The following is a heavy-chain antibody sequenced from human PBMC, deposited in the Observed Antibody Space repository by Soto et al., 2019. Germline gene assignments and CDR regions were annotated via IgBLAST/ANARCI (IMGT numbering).Heavy chain of an antibody. CDR1: GFTFSSYG. V-gene: IGHV3-30*18. Sequence: GSLRLSCATSGFTFSSYGMHWVRQAPGNGLEWVAVISYDGSNKYYADSVKGRFTISRDNSKNTLYLQMNSLRAEDTAVYYCAKDAYCGGDCYSPPWFDPWGQGTLVTVSS. CDR3: AKDAYCGGDCYSPPWFDP. CDR2: ISYDGSNK. D-gene: IGHD2-21*02. J-gene: IGHJ5*02.